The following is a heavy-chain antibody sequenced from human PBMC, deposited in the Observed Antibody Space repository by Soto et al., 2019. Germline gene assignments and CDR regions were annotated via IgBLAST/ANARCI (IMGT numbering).Heavy chain of an antibody. CDR3: ARDQFSSSFGVYYYGMDV. Sequence: QVQLVQSGAEVKKPGSSVKVSCKASGGTFSSYAISWVRQAPGQGLEWMGGIIPIFGTANYAQKFQGRVTITSDKSTSTAYMELSSLRSEDTAVYYCARDQFSSSFGVYYYGMDVGGQVTTVTVAS. CDR2: IIPIFGTA. D-gene: IGHD3-10*01. J-gene: IGHJ6*02. V-gene: IGHV1-69*06. CDR1: GGTFSSYA.